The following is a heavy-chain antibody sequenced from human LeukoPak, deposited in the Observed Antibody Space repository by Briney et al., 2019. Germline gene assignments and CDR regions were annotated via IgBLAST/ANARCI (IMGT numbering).Heavy chain of an antibody. D-gene: IGHD6-13*01. V-gene: IGHV1-8*02. CDR1: GYTFTSYD. Sequence: ASVKVSCKASGYTFTSYDVSWVRQATGQGLEWVGWMNPNSGNTGYAQKLQGRVTMTTDTSTSTAYMELRSLRSDDTAVYYCARLGIITAAGSNDYWGQGTLVTVSS. CDR3: ARLGIITAAGSNDY. J-gene: IGHJ4*02. CDR2: MNPNSGNT.